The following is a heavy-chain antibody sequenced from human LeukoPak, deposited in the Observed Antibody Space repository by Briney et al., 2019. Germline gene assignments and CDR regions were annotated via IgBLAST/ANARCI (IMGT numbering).Heavy chain of an antibody. CDR3: AKEGYYYDSSGYTRSFDY. V-gene: IGHV3-30-3*01. CDR1: GFTFSSYA. CDR2: ITYDGSNK. Sequence: GRSLRLSCAASGFTFSSYAMHWVRQAPGKGLEWVAVITYDGSNKYYADSVKGRFTISRDNSKNTLYLQMNSLRAEDTAVYYCAKEGYYYDSSGYTRSFDYWGQGTLVTVSS. D-gene: IGHD3-22*01. J-gene: IGHJ4*02.